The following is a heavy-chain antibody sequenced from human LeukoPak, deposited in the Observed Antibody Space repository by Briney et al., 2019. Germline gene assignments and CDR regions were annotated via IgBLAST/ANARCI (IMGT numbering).Heavy chain of an antibody. D-gene: IGHD6-19*01. Sequence: PGESLKISCKGSGYSFITYRIGWVRQMPGKGLEWMGIIYPGDSDTRYSPSFQGQVTISVHKSISTAYLRWSSLKASDSGMYYCARGRGWADYWGQGTLVTVSS. CDR1: GYSFITYR. CDR3: ARGRGWADY. V-gene: IGHV5-51*01. J-gene: IGHJ4*02. CDR2: IYPGDSDT.